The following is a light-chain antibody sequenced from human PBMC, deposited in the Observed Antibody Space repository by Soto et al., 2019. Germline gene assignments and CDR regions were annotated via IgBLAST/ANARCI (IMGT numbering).Light chain of an antibody. CDR1: QSVTGTN. CDR3: HQYGSSLGT. V-gene: IGKV3-20*01. J-gene: IGKJ1*01. CDR2: DAV. Sequence: IVLTQSPVTLSLSPGEGATLSCRASQSVTGTNLAWYQQRVGQAPRLLIYDAVRRETGIPDRFSGSGSGTEFTLTISRLEPEDFAVYYCHQYGSSLGTFGQGTKVDIK.